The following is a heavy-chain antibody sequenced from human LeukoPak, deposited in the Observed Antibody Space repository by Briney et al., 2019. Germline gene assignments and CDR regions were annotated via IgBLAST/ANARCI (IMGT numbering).Heavy chain of an antibody. D-gene: IGHD6-13*01. CDR1: GGSFSGYY. CDR3: ATTGHSSSWTRRPPYYFDY. V-gene: IGHV4-34*01. J-gene: IGHJ4*02. CDR2: INHSGST. Sequence: SETLSLTCAVYGGSFSGYYWSWIRQPPGKGLEWIGEINHSGSTNYNPFLKSRVTISVDTSKNQFSLKLSSVIAADTAVYYCATTGHSSSWTRRPPYYFDYWGQGTLVTVSS.